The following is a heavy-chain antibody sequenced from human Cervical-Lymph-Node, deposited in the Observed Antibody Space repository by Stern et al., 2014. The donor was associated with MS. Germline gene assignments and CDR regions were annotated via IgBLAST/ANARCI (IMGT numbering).Heavy chain of an antibody. CDR2: INHSRDT. Sequence: VQLQQWGAGLLKPSETLSLTCGVSGGSFSDYYWRWIRQAPGQGLEWIGEINHSRDTNYHPSLKSRVSLSVDTSKKPTSLKLISVTAADTSVYYCARGPQHSSWYFPFDYWGQGTLVTVSS. V-gene: IGHV4-34*01. D-gene: IGHD6-13*01. J-gene: IGHJ4*02. CDR1: GGSFSDYY. CDR3: ARGPQHSSWYFPFDY.